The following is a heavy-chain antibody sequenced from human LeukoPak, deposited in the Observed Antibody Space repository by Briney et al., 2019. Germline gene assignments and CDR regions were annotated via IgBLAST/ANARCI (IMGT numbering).Heavy chain of an antibody. Sequence: SETLSLTCTVSGYSISSGYFWGLIRQPPGKGLEWIGSIYHSGSTYYNPSLKSRVTISVDTSKNQFSLKLSSVTAADTAVYYCARDGARYCSGGSCSDAFDIWGQGTMVTVSS. D-gene: IGHD2-15*01. V-gene: IGHV4-38-2*02. J-gene: IGHJ3*02. CDR1: GYSISSGYF. CDR3: ARDGARYCSGGSCSDAFDI. CDR2: IYHSGST.